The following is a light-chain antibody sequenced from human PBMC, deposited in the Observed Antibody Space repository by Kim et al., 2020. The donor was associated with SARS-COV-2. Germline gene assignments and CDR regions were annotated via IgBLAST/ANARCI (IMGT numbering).Light chain of an antibody. J-gene: IGKJ2*02. CDR2: GAS. V-gene: IGKV3-20*01. Sequence: PGERATLSGMASQGVISEFLAWYQRISGQPPRLLIFGASNRPAGIPDRFSGGWSETGFTLTITRLEPADSAVYYCQQYTASPPACSFGQGTKLEI. CDR1: QGVISEF. CDR3: QQYTASPPACS.